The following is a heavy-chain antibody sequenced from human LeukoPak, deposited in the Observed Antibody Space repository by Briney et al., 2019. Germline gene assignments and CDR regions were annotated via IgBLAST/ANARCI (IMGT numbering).Heavy chain of an antibody. J-gene: IGHJ4*02. CDR2: LYHSGST. CDR1: GGSISSYY. Sequence: SETLSLTCTVSGGSISSYYWTWLRQPPGKGLEWIANLYHSGSTYYNPSLKSRVTISVDTSKNQFSLKLSSVTAADTAVYYCARVTYSIFDYWGQGTLVTVSS. V-gene: IGHV4-59*08. D-gene: IGHD2-21*01. CDR3: ARVTYSIFDY.